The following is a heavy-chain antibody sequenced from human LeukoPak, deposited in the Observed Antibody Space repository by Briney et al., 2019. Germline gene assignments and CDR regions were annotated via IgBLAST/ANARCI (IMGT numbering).Heavy chain of an antibody. CDR1: GFTFSSYA. CDR3: AKNLACTSCYELGAFDI. D-gene: IGHD2-2*01. Sequence: PGGSLRLSCAASGFTFSSYAMSWVRQAPGKGLEWVSAIRGSGGSTYYADSVKGRFTISRDNSKNTLYLQMNSLRAEDTAVYYCAKNLACTSCYELGAFDIWGQGTMVTVSS. J-gene: IGHJ3*02. CDR2: IRGSGGST. V-gene: IGHV3-23*01.